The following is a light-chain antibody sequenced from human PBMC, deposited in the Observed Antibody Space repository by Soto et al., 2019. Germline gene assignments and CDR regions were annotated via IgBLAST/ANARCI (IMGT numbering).Light chain of an antibody. CDR1: QSVSTY. Sequence: EILLTQSPATLSLSPGERATLSCWASQSVSTYLAWYQQKPGQAPRLLIYGASTRATGIPARFSGSGSGTEFTLTISSLQSDDFATYYCQQYNNWPPITFGQGTRLEIK. CDR3: QQYNNWPPIT. CDR2: GAS. V-gene: IGKV3-15*01. J-gene: IGKJ5*01.